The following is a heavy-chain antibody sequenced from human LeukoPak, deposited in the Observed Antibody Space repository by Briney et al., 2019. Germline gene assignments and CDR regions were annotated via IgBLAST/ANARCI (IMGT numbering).Heavy chain of an antibody. CDR1: GFTFSAHA. CDR2: IGGLGGST. V-gene: IGHV3-23*01. J-gene: IGHJ4*02. Sequence: PGGSLRLSCAASGFTFSAHAMAWVRQAPGKGLEWVSGIGGLGGSTYYAGSVKGRFTIPRDNSENTLYLEMNSLRADDTAVYYCARDPGVVAFHYFDFWGQGALVTVSS. CDR3: ARDPGVVAFHYFDF. D-gene: IGHD3-3*01.